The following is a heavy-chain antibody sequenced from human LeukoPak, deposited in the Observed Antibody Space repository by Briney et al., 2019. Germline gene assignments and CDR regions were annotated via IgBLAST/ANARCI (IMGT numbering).Heavy chain of an antibody. D-gene: IGHD3-3*01. J-gene: IGHJ4*02. CDR1: GYTFTGYY. Sequence: ASVKVSCKASGYTFTGYYMHWVRQAPGQGLEWMGIINPSGGSTSYAQKFQGRVTMTRDMSTSTVYMELSSLRSEDTAVYYCARGGNDFWSGYFSRPFDYWGQGTLVTVSS. CDR3: ARGGNDFWSGYFSRPFDY. CDR2: INPSGGST. V-gene: IGHV1-46*01.